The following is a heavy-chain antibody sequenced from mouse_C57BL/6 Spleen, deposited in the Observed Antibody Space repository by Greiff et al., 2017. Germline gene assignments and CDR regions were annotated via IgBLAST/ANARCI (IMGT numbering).Heavy chain of an antibody. V-gene: IGHV5-6*01. CDR1: GFTFSSYG. Sequence: EVQLVESGGDLVKPGGSLKLSCAASGFTFSSYGMSWVRQTPDKRLEWVATISSGGSYTYYPDSVKGRFTISRDNAKNTLYLQMSSLKSEDTAMYYCARPPENYYGGSFFDYWGQGATLTVAS. CDR3: ARPPENYYGGSFFDY. CDR2: ISSGGSYT. J-gene: IGHJ2*01. D-gene: IGHD1-1*01.